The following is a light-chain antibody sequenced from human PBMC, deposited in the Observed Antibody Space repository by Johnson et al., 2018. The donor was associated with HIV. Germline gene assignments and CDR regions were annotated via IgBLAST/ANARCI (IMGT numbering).Light chain of an antibody. J-gene: IGLJ1*01. CDR1: SSNIGNNS. CDR3: GTWDNSLSAYV. CDR2: DNN. V-gene: IGLV1-51*01. Sequence: QSVLTQPPSVSAAPGQKVTISCSGSSSNIGNNSVSWYQQVPGTAPKLLIYDNNKRPSGIPDRFSGSKSGTSATLGITGLQTGDEADYYCGTWDNSLSAYVFGTGTKVTVL.